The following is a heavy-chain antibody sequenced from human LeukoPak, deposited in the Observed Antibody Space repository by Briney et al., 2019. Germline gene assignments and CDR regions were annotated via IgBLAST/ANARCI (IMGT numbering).Heavy chain of an antibody. CDR3: ARDWGSSGFGELFYFDY. D-gene: IGHD3-10*01. CDR2: INPNSGGT. V-gene: IGHV1-2*02. CDR1: GYTFTGYY. Sequence: ASVTVSCKASGYTFTGYYMHWVRQAPGQGLEWMGWINPNSGGTNYAQKFQGRVTMTRDTSISTAYMELSRLRSDDTAVYYCARDWGSSGFGELFYFDYWGQGTLVTVSS. J-gene: IGHJ4*02.